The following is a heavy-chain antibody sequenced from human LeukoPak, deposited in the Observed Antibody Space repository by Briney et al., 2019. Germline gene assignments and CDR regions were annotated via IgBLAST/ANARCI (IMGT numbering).Heavy chain of an antibody. CDR2: IYTSGST. CDR3: ARGRSSWYEGAFGY. D-gene: IGHD6-13*01. Sequence: PSETLSLTCTVSGGSISSYYWSWIRQPAGKGLEWIGRIYTSGSTDYNPSLKSRVTMSVDTSKNQFSLKLSSVTAADTAVYYCARGRSSWYEGAFGYWGQGTLVTVSS. CDR1: GGSISSYY. V-gene: IGHV4-4*07. J-gene: IGHJ4*02.